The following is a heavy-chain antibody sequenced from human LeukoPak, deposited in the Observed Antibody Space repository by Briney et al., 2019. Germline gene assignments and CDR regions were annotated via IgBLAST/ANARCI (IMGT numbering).Heavy chain of an antibody. V-gene: IGHV1-69*06. Sequence: SVKVSCNASGGSFSIYAITWVRQAPGQGLEWMGRIIPIFGTANYAQKFQGRVTITADIVSSTAYMEVNSLTSDDTAVYFCAKQGAARQDYYMDVWGNGTTVTVSS. D-gene: IGHD5-18*01. J-gene: IGHJ6*03. CDR1: GGSFSIYA. CDR3: AKQGAARQDYYMDV. CDR2: IIPIFGTA.